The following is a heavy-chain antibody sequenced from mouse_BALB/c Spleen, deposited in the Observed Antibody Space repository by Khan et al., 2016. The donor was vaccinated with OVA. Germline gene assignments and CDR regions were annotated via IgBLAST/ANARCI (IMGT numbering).Heavy chain of an antibody. CDR3: AGSITPVVAFYY. D-gene: IGHD1-1*01. Sequence: EVQLVESGGGLVKPGGSLKLSCAASGLTFSSSAMSWVRQTPEKRLEWVATISTGGRKIYYADSVKGRFTISRDNAKYTLSLQMSSLRSEDTAMYYCAGSITPVVAFYYWGQGTTLTVSS. J-gene: IGHJ2*01. CDR2: ISTGGRKI. V-gene: IGHV5-9-3*01. CDR1: GLTFSSSA.